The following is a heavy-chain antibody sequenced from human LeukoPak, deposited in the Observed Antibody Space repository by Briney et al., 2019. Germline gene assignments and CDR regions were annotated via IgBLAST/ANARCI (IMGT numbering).Heavy chain of an antibody. D-gene: IGHD2-15*01. V-gene: IGHV4-38-2*02. Sequence: SETLSLTCIVSGYSISSAYYWGWTRQPPGKGLEWIGSVYYSGTTYYNPSLESRVTISVDTSKNQFSLKLSSVTAADTAVYYCAGRFNGYCSGGSCSTDEYYFHYWGQGTLVTVSS. J-gene: IGHJ4*02. CDR2: VYYSGTT. CDR1: GYSISSAYY. CDR3: AGRFNGYCSGGSCSTDEYYFHY.